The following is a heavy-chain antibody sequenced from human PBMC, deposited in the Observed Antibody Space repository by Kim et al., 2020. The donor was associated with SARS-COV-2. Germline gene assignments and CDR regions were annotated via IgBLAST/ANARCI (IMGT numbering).Heavy chain of an antibody. V-gene: IGHV1-8*01. Sequence: ASVKVSCKASGYTFTSYDINWVRQATGQGLEWMGWMNPNSGNTGYAQKFQGRVTMTRNTSISTAYMELSSLRSEDTAVYYCARGQRGLLWFGELSSCAFDIWGQGTMVTVSS. J-gene: IGHJ3*02. D-gene: IGHD3-10*01. CDR1: GYTFTSYD. CDR2: MNPNSGNT. CDR3: ARGQRGLLWFGELSSCAFDI.